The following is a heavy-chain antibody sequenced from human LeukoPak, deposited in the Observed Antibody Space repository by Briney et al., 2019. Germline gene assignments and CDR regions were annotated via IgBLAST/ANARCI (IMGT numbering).Heavy chain of an antibody. V-gene: IGHV3-74*01. CDR2: INSGGSGT. Sequence: GGSLRLSCAASGFAFSSNWMHWVRQTPGKGLVWVSRINSGGSGTSYAASVEGRFTTSRDNVKNTLYLQMDSLRAEDTAVYYCATSLGPLTEYWGQGTLVTVSS. J-gene: IGHJ4*02. CDR3: ATSLGPLTEY. CDR1: GFAFSSNW. D-gene: IGHD7-27*01.